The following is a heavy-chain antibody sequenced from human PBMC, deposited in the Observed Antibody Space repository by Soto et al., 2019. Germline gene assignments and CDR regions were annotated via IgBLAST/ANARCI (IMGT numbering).Heavy chain of an antibody. Sequence: PGGSLRLSCAASGFTFSNAWMNWIRQAPGKGLEWVGRIKSKTDGGTTDYAAPVKGRFTISRDDSKNTLYLQMNSLKTEDTAVYYCTRHRYYDSRLDYWGQGTQVTVSS. CDR1: GFTFSNAW. J-gene: IGHJ4*01. CDR2: IKSKTDGGTT. D-gene: IGHD3-22*01. V-gene: IGHV3-15*07. CDR3: TRHRYYDSRLDY.